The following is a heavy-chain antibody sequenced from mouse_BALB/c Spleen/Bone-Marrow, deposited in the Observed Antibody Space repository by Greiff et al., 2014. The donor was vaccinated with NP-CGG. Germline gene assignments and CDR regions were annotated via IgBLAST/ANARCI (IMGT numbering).Heavy chain of an antibody. CDR1: GYRFNSYW. V-gene: IGHV1-9*01. CDR2: ILPGSGST. J-gene: IGHJ2*01. D-gene: IGHD3-1*01. Sequence: VQLQQSGADLMKPGASVKISCKVTGYRFNSYWIEWVKQRPGHGLEWIGEILPGSGSTNFNEKFKGKATFTAYTSSNTAYMQISSLTSEDSAVYYCARLGIRSFDYWGQGTTLTVSS. CDR3: ARLGIRSFDY.